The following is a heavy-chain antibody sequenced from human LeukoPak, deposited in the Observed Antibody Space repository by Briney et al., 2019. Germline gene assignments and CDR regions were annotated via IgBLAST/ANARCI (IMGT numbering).Heavy chain of an antibody. J-gene: IGHJ4*02. CDR2: ISGSGGST. CDR1: GFTFSSYG. CDR3: AKDPTDPPVPEPYFDY. Sequence: GGSLRLSCAASGFTFSSYGMSWVRQAPGKGLEWVSAISGSGGSTYYADSVKGRFTISRDNSKNTLYLQMNSLRAEDTAVYYCAKDPTDPPVPEPYFDYWGQGTLVTVSS. V-gene: IGHV3-23*01. D-gene: IGHD4-17*01.